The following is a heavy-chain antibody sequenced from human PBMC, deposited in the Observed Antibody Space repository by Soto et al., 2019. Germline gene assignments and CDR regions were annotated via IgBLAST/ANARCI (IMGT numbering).Heavy chain of an antibody. D-gene: IGHD3-16*01. V-gene: IGHV3-23*01. J-gene: IGHJ3*02. CDR3: AKNSLATYYDYIWDLGAFDI. Sequence: GGSLRLSCAASGFTFSSYAMSWVRQAPGKGLEWVSAISGSGGSTYYADSVKGRFTISRDNSKNTLYLQMNSLRAEDTAVYYCAKNSLATYYDYIWDLGAFDIWGQGTMVTVSS. CDR2: ISGSGGST. CDR1: GFTFSSYA.